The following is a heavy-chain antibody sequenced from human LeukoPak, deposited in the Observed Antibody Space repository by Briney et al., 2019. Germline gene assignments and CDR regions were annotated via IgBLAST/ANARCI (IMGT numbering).Heavy chain of an antibody. CDR3: ARAGYSYGTGYYFDY. CDR2: IYYTGAT. D-gene: IGHD5-18*01. V-gene: IGHV4-61*08. J-gene: IGHJ4*02. CDR1: GGSISSGGYY. Sequence: SETLSLTCTVSGGSISSGGYYWSWIRQHPGKGLEWIGYIYYTGATYYNPSLKSRVTISLDTSKNQFSLKLSSVTAADAAVYYCARAGYSYGTGYYFDYWGQGALVTVSS.